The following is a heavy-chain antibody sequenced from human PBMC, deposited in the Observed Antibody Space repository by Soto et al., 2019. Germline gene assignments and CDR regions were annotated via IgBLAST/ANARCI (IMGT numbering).Heavy chain of an antibody. J-gene: IGHJ4*02. CDR3: ARDFDFDIDH. D-gene: IGHD3-9*01. V-gene: IGHV1-18*01. CDR2: IYSKTGKI. Sequence: QVQLVQSGAEVQKPGASVKVSCKTSGYIFNNFGITWVRQAPGLGLEWLGWIYSKTGKINFAQKFQGRVTMTTDTSTSTAFMELRSLRCDDSAVYFCARDFDFDIDHWGQGTLVTVS. CDR1: GYIFNNFG.